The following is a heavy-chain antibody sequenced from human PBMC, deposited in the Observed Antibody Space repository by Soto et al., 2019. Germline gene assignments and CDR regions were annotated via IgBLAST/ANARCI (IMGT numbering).Heavy chain of an antibody. J-gene: IGHJ4*02. D-gene: IGHD5-12*01. CDR3: ARALRGYGGYAFDY. Sequence: EVQLVASGGGLVQPGGSLRLSCAASGFTFNTYWMTWVRQTPGKGLEWVANMKQDGSEKYYVDSVKGRFTIYRDNAKNSLYLQMNSLRAEDTAVYYCARALRGYGGYAFDYWGQGTLVTVSS. V-gene: IGHV3-7*01. CDR2: MKQDGSEK. CDR1: GFTFNTYW.